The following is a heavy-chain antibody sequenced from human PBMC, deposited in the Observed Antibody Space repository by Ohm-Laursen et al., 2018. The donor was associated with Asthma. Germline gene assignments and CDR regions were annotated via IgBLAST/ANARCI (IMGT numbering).Heavy chain of an antibody. D-gene: IGHD3-10*01. CDR2: IYIRNT. CDR3: VRDLVDRFDY. CDR1: AYSLTSYA. J-gene: IGHJ4*02. Sequence: ASVKVSCKPSAYSLTSYALSWVRQAPGQRPEWMGWIYIRNTNYAPRFRDRITMTTDASTNTVYMELGSLRSDDTAVYYCVRDLVDRFDYWGQGSLVIVSS. V-gene: IGHV1-18*01.